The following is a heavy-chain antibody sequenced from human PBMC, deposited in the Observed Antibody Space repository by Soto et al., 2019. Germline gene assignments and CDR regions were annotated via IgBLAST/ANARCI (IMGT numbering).Heavy chain of an antibody. V-gene: IGHV1-3*01. J-gene: IGHJ5*02. Sequence: SVKVSCKASGYTLTSYSMHSVRQAPGQRLEWMGWINAGNGNTKYSQKFQGRVTITRDTSASTAYMELSSLRSEDTAVYYCARDNRQWLVLGGFDPWGQGTLVTVSS. D-gene: IGHD6-19*01. CDR2: INAGNGNT. CDR3: ARDNRQWLVLGGFDP. CDR1: GYTLTSYS.